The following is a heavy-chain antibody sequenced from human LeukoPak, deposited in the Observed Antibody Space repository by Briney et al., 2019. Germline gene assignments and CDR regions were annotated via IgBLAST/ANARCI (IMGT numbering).Heavy chain of an antibody. D-gene: IGHD6-19*01. CDR2: INHSGSN. J-gene: IGHJ4*02. CDR1: GGSFTGYY. Sequence: SETLSLTCAVYGGSFTGYYWSWIRQPPGKGLEWIGEINHSGSNNYNPSLKSRVTISVDTSKNQFSLKLSSVTAADTAVYYCARSVYSSGRDYWGQGALVTVSS. CDR3: ARSVYSSGRDY. V-gene: IGHV4-34*01.